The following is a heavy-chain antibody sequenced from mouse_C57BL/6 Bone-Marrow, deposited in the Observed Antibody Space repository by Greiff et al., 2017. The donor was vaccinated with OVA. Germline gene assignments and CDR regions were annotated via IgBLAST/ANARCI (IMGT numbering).Heavy chain of an antibody. J-gene: IGHJ4*01. CDR3: ARSNCGGLAMDY. CDR2: IYPGRVNT. CDR1: GYSFTIYY. D-gene: IGHD2-5*01. V-gene: IGHV1-66*01. Sequence: VQLQQSGPELVKPWDSVTISCTASGYSFTIYYIHWVKQGPGQGLAWIGWIYPGRVNTKYNEKFKGKATLTADTSSSAAYMQLSSLTSEDSAVYYCARSNCGGLAMDYWGQGTSVTVSS.